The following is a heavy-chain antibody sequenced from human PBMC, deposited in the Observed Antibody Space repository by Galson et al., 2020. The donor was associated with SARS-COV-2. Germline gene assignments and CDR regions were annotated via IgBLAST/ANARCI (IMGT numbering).Heavy chain of an antibody. V-gene: IGHV3-11*03. Sequence: GESLKISCAASGFTFSDYYMSWIRQAPGKGLEWVSYISSSSSYTNYADSVKGRFTISRDNAKNSLYLQMNSLRAEDTAVYYCARCYSSSWQSTLYYFDYWGQGTLVTVSS. CDR3: ARCYSSSWQSTLYYFDY. CDR2: ISSSSSYT. CDR1: GFTFSDYY. D-gene: IGHD6-13*01. J-gene: IGHJ4*02.